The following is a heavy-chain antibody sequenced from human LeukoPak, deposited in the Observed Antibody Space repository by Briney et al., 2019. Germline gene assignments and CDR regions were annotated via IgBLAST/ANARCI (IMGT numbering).Heavy chain of an antibody. V-gene: IGHV3-21*01. CDR2: ISSSSSYI. J-gene: IGHJ4*02. CDR3: ARDRGSYHIFDY. CDR1: GFTFSSYS. D-gene: IGHD1-26*01. Sequence: GGSLRLSCAASGFTFSSYSMNWVRQAPGKGLEWVSSISSSSSYIYYADSVKGRFTISRDNAKNSLYLQMNSLRAEDTAVYYCARDRGSYHIFDYWGQGALVTVSS.